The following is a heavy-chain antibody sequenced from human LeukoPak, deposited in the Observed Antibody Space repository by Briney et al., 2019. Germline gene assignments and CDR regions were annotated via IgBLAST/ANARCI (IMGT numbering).Heavy chain of an antibody. J-gene: IGHJ4*02. CDR3: AKAASSRPAAEFDY. D-gene: IGHD2-2*01. Sequence: GGSLRLSCAASGFTFSSYSMSWVRQAPGKGLEWVSSISSSSSYIYHADSVKGRFTISRDNAKNSLYLQMNSLRAEDTALYYCAKAASSRPAAEFDYWGQGTLVTVSS. V-gene: IGHV3-21*04. CDR1: GFTFSSYS. CDR2: ISSSSSYI.